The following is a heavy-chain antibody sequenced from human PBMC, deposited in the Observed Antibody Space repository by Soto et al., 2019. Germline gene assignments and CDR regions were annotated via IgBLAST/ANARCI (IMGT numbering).Heavy chain of an antibody. CDR2: IYWDDDK. Sequence: SGPTLVNPTQTLTLTCTFSGFSLSTSGVGVGWIRQPPGKALEWLALIYWDDDKRYSPSLKSRLTITKDTSKNQVGLKMTNMDHLETATDYCAHIFRYDYIWGSYRYLRPGGGYYYYYMDVWGKGTTVTVSS. V-gene: IGHV2-5*02. CDR3: AHIFRYDYIWGSYRYLRPGGGYYYYYMDV. J-gene: IGHJ6*03. CDR1: GFSLSTSGVG. D-gene: IGHD3-16*02.